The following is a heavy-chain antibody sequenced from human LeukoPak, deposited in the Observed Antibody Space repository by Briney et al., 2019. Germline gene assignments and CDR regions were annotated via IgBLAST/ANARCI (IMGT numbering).Heavy chain of an antibody. CDR2: INSDGSSL. V-gene: IGHV3-74*01. J-gene: IGHJ4*02. CDR3: ARGLGVVAAPDY. Sequence: PLGCLRLSCAASGFSFSSHWMHGVRHAPGKELGWVSRINSDGSSLSYADSVKGRFTISRDNAKITLHLQMNSLRTEDTAVYYCARGLGVVAAPDYWGQGTLVTVSS. D-gene: IGHD2-15*01. CDR1: GFSFSSHW.